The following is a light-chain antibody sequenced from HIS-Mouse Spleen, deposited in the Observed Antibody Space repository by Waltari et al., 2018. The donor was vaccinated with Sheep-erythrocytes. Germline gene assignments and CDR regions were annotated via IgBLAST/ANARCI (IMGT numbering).Light chain of an antibody. J-gene: IGLJ2*01. CDR1: KSGDKY. Sequence: SYELTQPPSVSVSPGQTASITCSGDKSGDKYACWYQQKPGQSPVLVSYQDSKRPSGIPERFSGSNSGNTATLTISGTQAMDEADYYCQAWDSSTAWNVVFGGGTKLTVL. CDR2: QDS. CDR3: QAWDSSTAWNVV. V-gene: IGLV3-1*01.